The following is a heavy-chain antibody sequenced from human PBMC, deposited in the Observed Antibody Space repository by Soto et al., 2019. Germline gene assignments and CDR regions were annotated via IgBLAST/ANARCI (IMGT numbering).Heavy chain of an antibody. J-gene: IGHJ4*02. CDR2: VYYNGNT. D-gene: IGHD6-13*01. CDR1: GGSVNSASDY. CDR3: ARAQSVAWYGFDY. Sequence: QLQLQESGPGLVKPSDTVSLTCTVSGGSVNSASDYWSWIRQSPEKGLEWIGYVYYNGNTNYNPSLKSRVTMSVDTSKNQFSLKLSSVTAADTAVYYCARAQSVAWYGFDYWGQGTLVTVSS. V-gene: IGHV4-61*01.